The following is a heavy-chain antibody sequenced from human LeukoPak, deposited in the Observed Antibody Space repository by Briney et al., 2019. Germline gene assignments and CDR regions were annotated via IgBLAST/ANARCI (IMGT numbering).Heavy chain of an antibody. Sequence: PSETLSLTCTVSGGSISSGDYYWSWIRQPPGKGLEWIGYIYYSGSTYYNPSLKSRVTISVDTSKNQFSLKLSSVTAADTAVYYCARQLELRTEHYFDYWGQGTLVTVSS. CDR2: IYYSGST. CDR1: GGSISSGDYY. D-gene: IGHD1-7*01. J-gene: IGHJ4*02. V-gene: IGHV4-30-4*01. CDR3: ARQLELRTEHYFDY.